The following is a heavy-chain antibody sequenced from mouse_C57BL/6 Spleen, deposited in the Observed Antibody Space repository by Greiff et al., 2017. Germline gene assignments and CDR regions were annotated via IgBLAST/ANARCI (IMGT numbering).Heavy chain of an antibody. Sequence: QVQLQQPGAELVKPGASVKLSCKASGYTFTSYWMPWVKQRPGQGLEWIGMIHPNSGSTKYNEKFKSKATLTVNKSSSTAYMQLSSLTSEDSAGYSCAIHDHYYCSSYDYWGQGTTLTVSS. CDR3: AIHDHYYCSSYDY. CDR2: IHPNSGST. V-gene: IGHV1-64*01. J-gene: IGHJ2*01. CDR1: GYTFTSYW. D-gene: IGHD1-1*01.